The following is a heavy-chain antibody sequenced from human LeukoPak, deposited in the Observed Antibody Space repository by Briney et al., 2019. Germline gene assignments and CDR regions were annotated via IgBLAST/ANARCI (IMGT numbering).Heavy chain of an antibody. V-gene: IGHV1-8*01. J-gene: IGHJ4*02. Sequence: ASVKVSCKASGYTFSNYDIIWVRQATGQGLEWMGWMNPNSSNTGYTQNFQGRVTMTRNTSISTAYMDLSSLRSEDTAVYYCARGVKGQQLGYWGQGTLVTVSS. D-gene: IGHD6-13*01. CDR2: MNPNSSNT. CDR3: ARGVKGQQLGY. CDR1: GYTFSNYD.